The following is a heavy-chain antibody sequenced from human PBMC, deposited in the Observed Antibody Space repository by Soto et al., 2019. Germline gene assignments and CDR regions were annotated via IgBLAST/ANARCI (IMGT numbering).Heavy chain of an antibody. Sequence: PGGTLSLTCAVSGFTISSCAICWGCQPPGKGLKWVSGIGGSGGSTYYAHSLKGRFTISIDKSKNTLYLQMNILRAEDTAVYYCARYSYGFQKYYGMDVWGQGTTVTVSS. CDR3: ARYSYGFQKYYGMDV. D-gene: IGHD5-18*01. J-gene: IGHJ6*02. V-gene: IGHV3-23*01. CDR1: GFTISSCA. CDR2: IGGSGGST.